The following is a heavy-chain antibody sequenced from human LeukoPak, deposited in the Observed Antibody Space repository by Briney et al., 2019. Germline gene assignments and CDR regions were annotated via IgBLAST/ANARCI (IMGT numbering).Heavy chain of an antibody. Sequence: GGSLRLSCAASGFTVSSNYMSWVHQAPGKGLEWVSAISGSGGSTYYADSVKGRFTISRDNSKNTLYLQMNSLRAEDTAVYYCAKTYYDFWSGYYLRTGYFDYWGQGTLVTVSS. CDR2: ISGSGGST. CDR1: GFTVSSNY. D-gene: IGHD3-3*01. CDR3: AKTYYDFWSGYYLRTGYFDY. J-gene: IGHJ4*02. V-gene: IGHV3-23*01.